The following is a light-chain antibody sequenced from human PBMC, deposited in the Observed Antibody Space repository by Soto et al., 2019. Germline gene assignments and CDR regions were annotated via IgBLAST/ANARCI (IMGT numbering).Light chain of an antibody. J-gene: IGKJ2*01. V-gene: IGKV3-11*01. Sequence: EIVLTQSPATLSLSPGERATLSCRASQSVSTYLAWYQQKPDQAPRLLIYDASNRATGIPGRFSGSGSGTDFTLTISSLEPEDFAVYYCQQRSNWPPRTFGQGTKLEIK. CDR2: DAS. CDR1: QSVSTY. CDR3: QQRSNWPPRT.